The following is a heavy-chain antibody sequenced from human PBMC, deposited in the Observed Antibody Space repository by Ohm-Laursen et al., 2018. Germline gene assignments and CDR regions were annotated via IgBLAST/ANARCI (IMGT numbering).Heavy chain of an antibody. CDR2: LTHTGSAI. Sequence: GSLRLSCAASGFTFRDYYMSWIRQAPGKGLEWISYLTHTGSAIYYADSVRGRFTISRDNAQSSLFLQMNSPRAEDTAVYYCARAKWELTTYDGLDVWGQGTTVTVSS. J-gene: IGHJ6*02. D-gene: IGHD1-26*01. V-gene: IGHV3-11*01. CDR1: GFTFRDYY. CDR3: ARAKWELTTYDGLDV.